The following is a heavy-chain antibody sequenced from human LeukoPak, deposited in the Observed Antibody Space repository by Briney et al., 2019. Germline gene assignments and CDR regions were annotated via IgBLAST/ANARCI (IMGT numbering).Heavy chain of an antibody. J-gene: IGHJ4*02. CDR3: ARESGYTYGA. V-gene: IGHV3-23*01. Sequence: GESLRLSCAASGFSISNYAMSWVRQAPGKGLEWVSAITGSGGSTYYADSVKGRLTISRDNSKNTLYLQMNSLRAEDTAVYYCARESGYTYGAWGQGTLVTVS. CDR1: GFSISNYA. CDR2: ITGSGGST. D-gene: IGHD6-13*01.